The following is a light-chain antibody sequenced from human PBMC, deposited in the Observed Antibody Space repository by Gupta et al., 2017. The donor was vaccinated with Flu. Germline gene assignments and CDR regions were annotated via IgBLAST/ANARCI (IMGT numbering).Light chain of an antibody. Sequence: EIVLTQSPGTLSLSPGERATLSCRASQSVSSSYLAWYQQKPGQAPRLLIYGASSRATGIPDRFSGSGSGTDFTLTISRLEPEDFAVYYCQQHDNSRARTFGQGTKVEIK. V-gene: IGKV3-20*01. CDR1: QSVSSSY. CDR2: GAS. CDR3: QQHDNSRART. J-gene: IGKJ1*01.